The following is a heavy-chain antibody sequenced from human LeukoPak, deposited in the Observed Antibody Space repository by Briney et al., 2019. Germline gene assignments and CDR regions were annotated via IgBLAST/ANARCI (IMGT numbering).Heavy chain of an antibody. J-gene: IGHJ4*02. D-gene: IGHD6-19*01. CDR3: ARGRYTSGWYPDYFDY. CDR1: GFTFSSYA. Sequence: TGGSLRLSCAASGFTFSSYAMSWVRQAPGKGLEWVANIKQEGSDKYYVDSVKGRFTISRDNAKNSLYLQMNSLRAEDTAVYYCARGRYTSGWYPDYFDYWGQGTLVTVSS. V-gene: IGHV3-7*01. CDR2: IKQEGSDK.